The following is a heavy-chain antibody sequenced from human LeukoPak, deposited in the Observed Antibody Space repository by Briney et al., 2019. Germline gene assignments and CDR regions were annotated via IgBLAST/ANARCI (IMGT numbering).Heavy chain of an antibody. CDR2: IYSGGTT. CDR1: GFTVSSNY. D-gene: IGHD6-13*01. Sequence: GGSLRLSCAASGFTVSSNYMSWVRQAPGKGLEWVSVIYSGGTTNYADSVKGRFTISRDNSKNTLFLQMDSLRAEDTAVYYCARGGYSSSWYHFDYWGQGTLVTVSS. CDR3: ARGGYSSSWYHFDY. J-gene: IGHJ4*02. V-gene: IGHV3-53*01.